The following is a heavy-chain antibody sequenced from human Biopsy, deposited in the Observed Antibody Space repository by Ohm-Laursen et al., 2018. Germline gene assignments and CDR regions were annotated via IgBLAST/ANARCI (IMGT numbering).Heavy chain of an antibody. Sequence: GSLRLSCSASGFTVSTTYMSWVRQAPGKGLEWVSIIYLDGNTYYTDSVKGRFTISRDNSKNALYLQMNSSRPADTAKYYCVRGRAYWGQGTLVTVSS. CDR1: GFTVSTTY. J-gene: IGHJ4*02. CDR3: VRGRAY. CDR2: IYLDGNT. V-gene: IGHV3-53*01.